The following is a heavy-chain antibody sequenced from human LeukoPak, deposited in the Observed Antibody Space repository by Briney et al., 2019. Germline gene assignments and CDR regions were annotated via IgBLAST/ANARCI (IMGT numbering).Heavy chain of an antibody. CDR2: IIPIFGTA. CDR1: GGTFSSYA. V-gene: IGHV1-69*13. Sequence: ASVKVSCKASGGTFSSYAISWVRQAPGQGLEWMGGIIPIFGTANYAQKFQGRVTITADESTSTAYMELSSLRSEDTAVYYCARDPPLEMATSNDDYWGQGTLVTVSS. J-gene: IGHJ4*02. CDR3: ARDPPLEMATSNDDY. D-gene: IGHD5-24*01.